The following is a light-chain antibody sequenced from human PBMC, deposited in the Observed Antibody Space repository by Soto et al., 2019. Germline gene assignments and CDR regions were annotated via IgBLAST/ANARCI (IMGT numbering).Light chain of an antibody. Sequence: DIQLTQSPSSLSASVGDRVTITCRASQSISSYLNWYQQKPGKAPKLLIYAASSLQSGVPSRFSGRGSGTDFTLTISSLQPEDFATYYCQQSYSTPPLTFGPGTKVDIK. CDR3: QQSYSTPPLT. V-gene: IGKV1-39*01. CDR1: QSISSY. CDR2: AAS. J-gene: IGKJ3*01.